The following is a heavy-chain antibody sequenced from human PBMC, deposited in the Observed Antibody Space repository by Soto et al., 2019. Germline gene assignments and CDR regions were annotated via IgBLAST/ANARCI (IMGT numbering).Heavy chain of an antibody. V-gene: IGHV4-61*01. CDR3: ARGRHYDILTDYYPKPHSFDS. Sequence: PSETLSLTCTVSGGPLSSGSYYWSWIRRTPGRGLEWIAYIYYSGSTHYNPSLKSRVTISVDTSKNQFSLKLSSVSAADTAVYYGARGRHYDILTDYYPKPHSFDSWGQGNLVTVSS. CDR2: IYYSGST. D-gene: IGHD3-9*01. J-gene: IGHJ4*02. CDR1: GGPLSSGSYY.